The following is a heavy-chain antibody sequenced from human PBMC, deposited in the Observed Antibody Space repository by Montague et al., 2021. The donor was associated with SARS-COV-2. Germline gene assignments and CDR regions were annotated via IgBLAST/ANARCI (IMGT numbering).Heavy chain of an antibody. Sequence: SETLSLTCAVHGTSFSGYYWNWIRQPPGKGLEWIGEINHGGSTKYSPSLKSRLTISADTSKNQFSLKLTSVTAADTAVYYCARLRDGVVPSPILGVGPYYSYYYIDVWGGGTTVTVSS. J-gene: IGHJ6*03. D-gene: IGHD3-10*01. V-gene: IGHV4-34*01. CDR3: ARLRDGVVPSPILGVGPYYSYYYIDV. CDR1: GTSFSGYY. CDR2: INHGGST.